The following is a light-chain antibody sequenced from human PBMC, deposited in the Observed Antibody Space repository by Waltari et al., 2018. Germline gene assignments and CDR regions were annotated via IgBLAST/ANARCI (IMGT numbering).Light chain of an antibody. CDR1: NSDVGKYTL. Sequence: QSSLTQPASVSGSPGQSTTISCTGTNSDVGKYTLVSWYQQHPGKVPKLMIYEVSKRPSGISYRFTGSKSGDTASLTISGLQAEDEAEYYCCTYTGGSIPVIFGGGTKLTVL. J-gene: IGLJ2*01. CDR2: EVS. CDR3: CTYTGGSIPVI. V-gene: IGLV2-23*02.